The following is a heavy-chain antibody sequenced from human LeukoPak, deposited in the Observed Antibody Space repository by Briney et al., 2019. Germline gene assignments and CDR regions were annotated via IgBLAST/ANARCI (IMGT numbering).Heavy chain of an antibody. CDR3: ARVVPDVYYVGY. CDR1: GFTFSSYS. D-gene: IGHD3-16*01. Sequence: GGSLRLSCAASGFTFSSYSMNWVRQAPGKGLEWVSSISSSSSYIYYADSVKGRFTISRDNANNSPYLQMNSLRAEDTAVYYCARVVPDVYYVGYWGQGTLVTVSS. CDR2: ISSSSSYI. V-gene: IGHV3-21*01. J-gene: IGHJ4*02.